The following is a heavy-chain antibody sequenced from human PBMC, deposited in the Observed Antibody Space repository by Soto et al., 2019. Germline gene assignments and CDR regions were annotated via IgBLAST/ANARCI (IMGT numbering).Heavy chain of an antibody. Sequence: SGGSLRLSCAASGFTFDDYGMSWVRQAPGKGLEWVSGINWNGGSTGYADTVKGRFTISRDNAKNYLYLQMNNLGAEDTALYQCARDSAPYIVVVPAAPDYWGQGTLVTVSS. J-gene: IGHJ4*02. CDR2: INWNGGST. CDR1: GFTFDDYG. D-gene: IGHD2-2*01. V-gene: IGHV3-20*01. CDR3: ARDSAPYIVVVPAAPDY.